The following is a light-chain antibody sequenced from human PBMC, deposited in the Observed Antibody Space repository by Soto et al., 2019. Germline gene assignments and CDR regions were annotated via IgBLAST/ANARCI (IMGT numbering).Light chain of an antibody. V-gene: IGLV2-8*01. CDR3: SSYAGSNNRYV. CDR1: SSDVGGYNF. CDR2: EVS. Sequence: QSVLTQPPSASGSPGQSVTICCTGTSSDVGGYNFVSWYQQHPGKAPKLMIYEVSKRPSGVPDRFSGSKSDNTASLTVSGLQAEDEADYYCSSYAGSNNRYVFGTGTKLTVL. J-gene: IGLJ1*01.